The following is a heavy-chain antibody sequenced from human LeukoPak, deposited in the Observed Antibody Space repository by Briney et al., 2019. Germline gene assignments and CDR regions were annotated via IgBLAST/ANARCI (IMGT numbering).Heavy chain of an antibody. CDR3: ARDSRVVGPIDY. CDR2: IFYSGST. Sequence: PSETLSLTCTVSGGSISTSNYYWGWIRQPPGKGLEWIGNIFYSGSTYYSPSLKSRVTISLDTSRNQFSLKLTSVTAADTAVYYCARDSRVVGPIDYWGQGTLVTVSS. D-gene: IGHD3-3*01. J-gene: IGHJ4*02. V-gene: IGHV4-39*07. CDR1: GGSISTSNYY.